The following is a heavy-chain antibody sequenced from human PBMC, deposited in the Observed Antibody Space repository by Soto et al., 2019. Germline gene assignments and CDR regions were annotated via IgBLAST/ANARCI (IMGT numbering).Heavy chain of an antibody. CDR2: ISAYNGNT. CDR3: SRSSGAARQSWFDP. J-gene: IGHJ5*02. Sequence: ASVKVSCKASGYTFTSYGISWVRQAPGQGLEWMGWISAYNGNTNYAQKLQGRVTMTTDTSTSTAYMELRSLRSDDTAVYYCSRSSGAARQSWFDPWGQGTLVTVAS. CDR1: GYTFTSYG. D-gene: IGHD6-6*01. V-gene: IGHV1-18*01.